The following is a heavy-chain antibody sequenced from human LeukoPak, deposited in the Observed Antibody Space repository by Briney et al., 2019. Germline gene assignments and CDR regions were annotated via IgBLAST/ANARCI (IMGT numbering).Heavy chain of an antibody. Sequence: PGGSLILSCTAPGFTFSNYAMSWVRQAPGKVLELVSTIRGSDGSTYYADSVKGQCTISRANSKTTRYLQMNSMRVEDTDIYYCAKGRGYCTGGSCYSDYWGQGTLVTVSS. CDR2: IRGSDGST. D-gene: IGHD2-15*01. J-gene: IGHJ4*02. CDR1: GFTFSNYA. CDR3: AKGRGYCTGGSCYSDY. V-gene: IGHV3-23*01.